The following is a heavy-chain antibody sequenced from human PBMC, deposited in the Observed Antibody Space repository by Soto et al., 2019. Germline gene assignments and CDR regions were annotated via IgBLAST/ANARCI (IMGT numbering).Heavy chain of an antibody. CDR2: FNGNGGGT. Sequence: EVQLLESGGGLVQPGGSLRLACANSGFSFSTYAMTWVRQAPGKGLEWVSTFNGNGGGTYYADSVKGRFTISRYNSKNTLYLQMYSLRAEDTATYYCAKDNSLHWFDPWGQGTLVTVSS. CDR1: GFSFSTYA. CDR3: AKDNSLHWFDP. D-gene: IGHD2-15*01. J-gene: IGHJ5*02. V-gene: IGHV3-23*01.